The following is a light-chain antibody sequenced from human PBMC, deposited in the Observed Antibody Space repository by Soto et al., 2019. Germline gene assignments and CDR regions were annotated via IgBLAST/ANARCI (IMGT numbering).Light chain of an antibody. CDR3: QQYGSSLWT. Sequence: EIVLTQSPGTLSLSPGERATLSCRASQSVSGSYLAWYQQKPGQAPRLLIYRASTRATGIPDRFSGSGSGTDFTLTISRLEPEDFAVYYCQQYGSSLWTFGQGTKVEIK. CDR2: RAS. V-gene: IGKV3-20*01. J-gene: IGKJ1*01. CDR1: QSVSGSY.